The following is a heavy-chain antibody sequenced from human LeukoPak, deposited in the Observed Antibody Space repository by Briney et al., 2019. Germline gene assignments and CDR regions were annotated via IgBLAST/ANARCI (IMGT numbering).Heavy chain of an antibody. CDR3: AKERDIVVVPAAIDC. CDR2: ISGSGGST. V-gene: IGHV3-23*01. Sequence: GGSLRLSCAASGFTFSSYARSWVRQAPGKGLEWVSAISGSGGSTYYADSVKGRFTISRDNSKNTLYLQMNSLRAEDTAVYYCAKERDIVVVPAAIDCWGQGTLVTVSS. CDR1: GFTFSSYA. D-gene: IGHD2-2*01. J-gene: IGHJ4*02.